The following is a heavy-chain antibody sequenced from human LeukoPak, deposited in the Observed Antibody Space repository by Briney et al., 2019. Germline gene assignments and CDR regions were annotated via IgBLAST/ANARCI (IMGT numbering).Heavy chain of an antibody. CDR1: GYTFTSYG. CDR3: ARVRYYDFWSGYSDWYFDL. D-gene: IGHD3-3*01. CDR2: INAYNGNT. Sequence: ASVKVSCKASGYTFTSYGISWVRQAPGQGLEWMGWINAYNGNTNYAQKLQGRVTMTTDTSTSTAYMELRSLRSDDTAVYYCARVRYYDFWSGYSDWYFDLWGRGTLVTVSS. V-gene: IGHV1-18*01. J-gene: IGHJ2*01.